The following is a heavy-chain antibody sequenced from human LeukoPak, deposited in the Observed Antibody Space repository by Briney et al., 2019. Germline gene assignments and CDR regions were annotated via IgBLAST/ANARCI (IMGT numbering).Heavy chain of an antibody. Sequence: GGSLRLSCAASGFTFSSYWMSWVRQAPGKGLEWVANIKQDGSEKYYVDSVKGRFTISRDNAKNSLYLQMNSLRAEYTAMYYCARDQRYCSSSSCPWEPFDYWGQGTLVTVSS. V-gene: IGHV3-7*05. CDR2: IKQDGSEK. J-gene: IGHJ4*02. CDR1: GFTFSSYW. D-gene: IGHD2-2*01. CDR3: ARDQRYCSSSSCPWEPFDY.